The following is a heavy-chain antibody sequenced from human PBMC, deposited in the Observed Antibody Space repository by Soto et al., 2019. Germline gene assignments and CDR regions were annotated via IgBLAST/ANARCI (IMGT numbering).Heavy chain of an antibody. Sequence: PGGSLRLSCAASGFTFSSYWMHWVRQAPGKGLVWVSRINSDGSSTSYADSVKGRFTISRDNAKNTLYLQMNSLRAEDMAVYYCARVNYGYWGYYYGMDVWGQGTTVTVSS. CDR3: ARVNYGYWGYYYGMDV. CDR1: GFTFSSYW. V-gene: IGHV3-74*01. CDR2: INSDGSST. J-gene: IGHJ6*02. D-gene: IGHD5-18*01.